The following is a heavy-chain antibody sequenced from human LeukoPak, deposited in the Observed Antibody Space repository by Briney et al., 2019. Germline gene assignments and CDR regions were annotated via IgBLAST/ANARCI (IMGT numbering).Heavy chain of an antibody. D-gene: IGHD6-13*01. CDR3: ASSLRTGYSSQGAFDI. V-gene: IGHV1-46*01. Sequence: GASVRVSCKASGYTFTRYYMHWVRQAPGQGLEWMGIINPSGGSTSYAQKLQGRVTMTTDTSTSTVYMELTSLRSEDTAVYYCASSLRTGYSSQGAFDIWGQGTMVSVSS. CDR1: GYTFTRYY. CDR2: INPSGGST. J-gene: IGHJ3*02.